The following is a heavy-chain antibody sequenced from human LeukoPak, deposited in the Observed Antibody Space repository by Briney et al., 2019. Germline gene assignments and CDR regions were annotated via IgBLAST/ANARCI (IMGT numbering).Heavy chain of an antibody. V-gene: IGHV1-8*01. CDR1: GYTFTSYD. J-gene: IGHJ5*02. Sequence: ASVKVSCKASGYTFTSYDINWVRQATGQGLEWMGWMNPNSGNTGYAQKFQGRVTVTRNTSISTAYMELSSLRSEDTAVYYCARDRRGSGYDPGVWFDPWGRGTLVTVSS. D-gene: IGHD5-12*01. CDR3: ARDRRGSGYDPGVWFDP. CDR2: MNPNSGNT.